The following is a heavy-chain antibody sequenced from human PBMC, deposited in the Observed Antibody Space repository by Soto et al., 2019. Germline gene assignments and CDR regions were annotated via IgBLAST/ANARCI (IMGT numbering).Heavy chain of an antibody. CDR3: ARLVITGEFDY. CDR2: INPESGDT. J-gene: IGHJ4*02. D-gene: IGHD3-22*01. CDR1: GYNFADYH. V-gene: IGHV1-2*04. Sequence: ASVKVSCKASGYNFADYHIHWVRQAPGQGFEWMGWINPESGDTKCAQNFQGWVTMTTDTSSSTAYLGLRRLLSDDTAVYFCARLVITGEFDYWGQGTLVTVSS.